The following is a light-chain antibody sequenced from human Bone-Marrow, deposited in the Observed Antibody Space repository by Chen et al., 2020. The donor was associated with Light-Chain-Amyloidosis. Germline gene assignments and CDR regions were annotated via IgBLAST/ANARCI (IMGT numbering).Light chain of an antibody. CDR2: GSS. CDR1: QTISSNY. J-gene: IGKJ4*01. Sequence: EIVLTQSPGTLSLSPGEGANLSCRASQTISSNYLTWYQQKFGQAPRLLIYGSSSRATGIQDSFTGSGSGTDFTLTINRLEPEDFAMYYCQQYGTSPLTFGGGTKVEIK. CDR3: QQYGTSPLT. V-gene: IGKV3-20*01.